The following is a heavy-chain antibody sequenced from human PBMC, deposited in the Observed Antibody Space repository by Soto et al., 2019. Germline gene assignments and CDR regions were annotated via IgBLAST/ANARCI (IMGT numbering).Heavy chain of an antibody. Sequence: PGGSLRLSCAASGFTFSSYSMSWVRQAPGKGLEWVSAISGSGGSTYYADSVKGRFTISRDNSKNTLYLQMNSLRAEDTAVYYCAKAKPLSSGYYTPPLDYWGQGTLVTVSS. CDR2: ISGSGGST. D-gene: IGHD3-22*01. J-gene: IGHJ4*02. V-gene: IGHV3-23*01. CDR3: AKAKPLSSGYYTPPLDY. CDR1: GFTFSSYS.